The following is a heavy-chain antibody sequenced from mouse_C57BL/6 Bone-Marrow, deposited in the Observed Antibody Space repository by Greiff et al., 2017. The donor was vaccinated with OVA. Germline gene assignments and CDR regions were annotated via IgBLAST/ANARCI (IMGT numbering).Heavy chain of an antibody. CDR3: ARDSNSSFDV. D-gene: IGHD2-5*01. V-gene: IGHV1-55*01. CDR1: GYTFTSYW. Sequence: VQLKQPGAELVKPGASVKMSCKASGYTFTSYWITWVKQRPGQGLEWIGDIYPGSGSTNYNEKFKSKATLTVDTSSSTAYMQLSSLTSEDSAVYYCARDSNSSFDVWGTGTTVTVSS. CDR2: IYPGSGST. J-gene: IGHJ1*03.